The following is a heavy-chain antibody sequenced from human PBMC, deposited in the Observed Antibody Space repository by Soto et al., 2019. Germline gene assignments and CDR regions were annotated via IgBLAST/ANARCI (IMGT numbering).Heavy chain of an antibody. J-gene: IGHJ4*02. CDR2: IYYNGNT. CDR3: TRANWYSEY. Sequence: QVPLQESGPGLVKPSETLSLTCTVSGGSISNHYWSWIRQPPGKGLEWIGYIYYNGNTNYNPSLKSLVTMSVDTSKNQISLKLSSVTAADTAVYYCTRANWYSEYWGQGTLVTVSS. CDR1: GGSISNHY. D-gene: IGHD7-27*01. V-gene: IGHV4-59*11.